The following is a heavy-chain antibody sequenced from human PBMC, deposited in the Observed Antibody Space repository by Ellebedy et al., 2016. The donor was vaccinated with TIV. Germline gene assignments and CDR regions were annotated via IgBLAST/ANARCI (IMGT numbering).Heavy chain of an antibody. Sequence: MPSETLSLTCTVSGYSISSGYFWVWIRQPPGKGLEWIGSIYHSGNTYYNPSLKSRVTISVDTSKNQFSLNLSSVTAADTAVYYCARDYTSYRFDPWGQGTLATVSS. J-gene: IGHJ5*02. CDR2: IYHSGNT. CDR3: ARDYTSYRFDP. V-gene: IGHV4-38-2*02. CDR1: GYSISSGYF.